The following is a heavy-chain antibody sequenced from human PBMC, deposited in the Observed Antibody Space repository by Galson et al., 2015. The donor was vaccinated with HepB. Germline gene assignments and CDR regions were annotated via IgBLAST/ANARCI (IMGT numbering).Heavy chain of an antibody. CDR1: GYSFTNYW. V-gene: IGHV5-10-1*01. CDR3: ARRDGSNKFDY. J-gene: IGHJ4*02. Sequence: QSGAEVKKPGESLRISCKASGYSFTNYWITWVRQMPGKGLEWMGRIDPSDSYTNYSPSLQGHVIISADKSITTAYLQWSSLKASDTAMYYCARRDGSNKFDYWGQGTLVTVSS. CDR2: IDPSDSYT. D-gene: IGHD5-24*01.